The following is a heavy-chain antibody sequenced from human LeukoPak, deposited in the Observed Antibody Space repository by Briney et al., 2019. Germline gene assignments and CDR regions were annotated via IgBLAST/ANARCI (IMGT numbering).Heavy chain of an antibody. CDR3: AKTALGYYYDSSGTSLDY. CDR1: GFTFSSYA. CDR2: ISGSGGST. J-gene: IGHJ4*02. V-gene: IGHV3-23*01. D-gene: IGHD3-22*01. Sequence: GGSLRLSCAASGFTFSSYAMSWFRQAPGKGLEWVSAISGSGGSTYYADSVKGRFTISRDNSKNTLYLQMNCLRAEDTAVYYCAKTALGYYYDSSGTSLDYWGQGTLVTVSS.